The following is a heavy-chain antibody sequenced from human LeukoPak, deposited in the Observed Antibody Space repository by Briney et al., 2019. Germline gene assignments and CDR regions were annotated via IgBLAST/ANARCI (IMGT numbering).Heavy chain of an antibody. CDR3: ARDRRGSGSYYSPYYFDY. CDR1: GYTFTSYG. CDR2: ISAYNGNT. D-gene: IGHD3-10*01. V-gene: IGHV1-18*01. J-gene: IGHJ4*02. Sequence: AASVKVSCKASGYTFTSYGISWVRQAPGQGLEWMGWISAYNGNTNYAQKLQGRVTMTTDTSTSTAYMELRSLRSDDTAVYYCARDRRGSGSYYSPYYFDYWGQGTLVTVSS.